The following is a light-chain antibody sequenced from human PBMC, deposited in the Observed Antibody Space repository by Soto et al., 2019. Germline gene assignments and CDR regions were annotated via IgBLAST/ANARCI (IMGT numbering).Light chain of an antibody. Sequence: QSALTQPASVSGSPGQSITISCTGTNSDVGSYNLVSWFQQHPGKAPKLMIYEVSKRPSGVSNRFSGSKSGNTASLTISGLQAEDEADYYCCSYAGSSNFVVFGGGTKLTVL. CDR1: NSDVGSYNL. J-gene: IGLJ2*01. V-gene: IGLV2-23*02. CDR2: EVS. CDR3: CSYAGSSNFVV.